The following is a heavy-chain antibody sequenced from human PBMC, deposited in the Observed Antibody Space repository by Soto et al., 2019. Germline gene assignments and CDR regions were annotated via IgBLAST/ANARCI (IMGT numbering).Heavy chain of an antibody. D-gene: IGHD4-17*01. V-gene: IGHV4-39*01. Sequence: NPSETLSLTCTVSGGSISSSSYYWGWIRQPPGKGLEWIGSIYYSGSTYYNPSLKSRVTISVDTSKNQFSLKLSSVTAADTAVYYCARRAGDGDSHFDYWGQGTLVTVSS. CDR2: IYYSGST. CDR3: ARRAGDGDSHFDY. J-gene: IGHJ4*02. CDR1: GGSISSSSYY.